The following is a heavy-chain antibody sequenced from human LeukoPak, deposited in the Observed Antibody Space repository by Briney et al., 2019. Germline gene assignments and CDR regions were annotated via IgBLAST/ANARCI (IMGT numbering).Heavy chain of an antibody. Sequence: SETLSLTCTVSGGSVSNADYYWSWIRHPPGTTLEWIGYIYHTGSNNYKYSLKSRVTISLDTSKNRFSLKLSSVTAADTAVYYCARVNGDDFWSGYWYYYGMDVWGQGTTVTVSS. CDR1: GGSVSNADYY. V-gene: IGHV4-61*08. J-gene: IGHJ6*02. CDR2: IYHTGSN. D-gene: IGHD3-3*01. CDR3: ARVNGDDFWSGYWYYYGMDV.